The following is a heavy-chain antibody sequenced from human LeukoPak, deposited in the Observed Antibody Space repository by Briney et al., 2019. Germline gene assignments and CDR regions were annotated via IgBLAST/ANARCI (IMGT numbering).Heavy chain of an antibody. Sequence: ASVKVSCKASGYTFTSYDINWVRQAPGQGLEWMGWINPNSGGTNYAQKFQGRVTMTRDTSISTAYMELRSLRSDDTAVYYCARGAAAAHGSANDYWGQGTLVTVSS. CDR1: GYTFTSYD. J-gene: IGHJ4*02. V-gene: IGHV1-2*02. CDR3: ARGAAAAHGSANDY. D-gene: IGHD6-13*01. CDR2: INPNSGGT.